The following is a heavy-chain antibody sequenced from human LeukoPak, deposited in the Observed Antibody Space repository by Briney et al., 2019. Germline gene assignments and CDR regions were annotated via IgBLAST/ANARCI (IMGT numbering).Heavy chain of an antibody. V-gene: IGHV3-33*01. D-gene: IGHD1-26*01. CDR1: GFTFSSYG. J-gene: IGHJ3*02. Sequence: PGRSLRLSCAASGFTFSSYGMHWVGQAPGKGLEWVAVIWYDGSNKYYADSVKGRFTISRDNSKNTLYLQMNSLRAEDTAVYYCARGYSGSYEGTFDIWGQGTIASVSS. CDR3: ARGYSGSYEGTFDI. CDR2: IWYDGSNK.